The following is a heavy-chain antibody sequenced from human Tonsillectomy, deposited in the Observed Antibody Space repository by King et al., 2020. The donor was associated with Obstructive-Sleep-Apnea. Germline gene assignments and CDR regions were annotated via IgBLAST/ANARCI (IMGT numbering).Heavy chain of an antibody. CDR3: ARSLLPKSIFDY. CDR1: GDSISAYY. V-gene: IGHV4-59*12. Sequence: VQLQESGPGLVKPSETLSLTCTVSGDSISAYYWSLIRQPPGKGLEWIVYFFYSGTTNFNPFLKSRVTISVDTSKNQFSLNLSSVTAADTAFYYCARSLLPKSIFDYWGQGTLVTVSS. J-gene: IGHJ4*02. CDR2: FFYSGTT. D-gene: IGHD3-22*01.